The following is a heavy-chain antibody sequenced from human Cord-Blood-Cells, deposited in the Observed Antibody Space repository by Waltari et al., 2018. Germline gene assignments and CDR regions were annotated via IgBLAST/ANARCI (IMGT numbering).Heavy chain of an antibody. CDR1: GFTFSSYE. CDR3: ARDPDGDYYYYYYGMDV. Sequence: EVQLVESGGGLVQPGGSLRLSCAASGFTFSSYEMNWVRQAPGKGLEWVSYISSSGSTIYYADSVKGRFTIARDNAKNSLYLQMNSLRAEDTAVYYCARDPDGDYYYYYYGMDVWGQGTTVTVSS. J-gene: IGHJ6*02. CDR2: ISSSGSTI. D-gene: IGHD4-17*01. V-gene: IGHV3-48*03.